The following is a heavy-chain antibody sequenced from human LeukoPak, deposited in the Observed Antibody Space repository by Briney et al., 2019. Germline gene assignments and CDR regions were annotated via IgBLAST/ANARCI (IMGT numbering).Heavy chain of an antibody. CDR2: IYYSGST. D-gene: IGHD6-13*01. CDR3: ASQGEQQTVDY. Sequence: PSETLSLTCTVSGGSISSYYWSWIRQPQGKGLEWIGYIYYSGSTNYNPSLKSRVTISVDTSKNQFSLKLCSVTAADTAVYYCASQGEQQTVDYWGQGTLLTVSS. CDR1: GGSISSYY. V-gene: IGHV4-59*01. J-gene: IGHJ4*02.